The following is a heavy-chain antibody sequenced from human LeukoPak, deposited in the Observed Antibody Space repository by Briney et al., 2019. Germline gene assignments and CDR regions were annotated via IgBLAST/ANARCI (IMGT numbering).Heavy chain of an antibody. CDR3: ARGIQLWLNWFDP. CDR1: GGSISSSSYY. V-gene: IGHV4-39*07. D-gene: IGHD5-18*01. Sequence: PSETLSLTCTVSGGSISSSSYYWGWIRQPPGKGLEWIGEINHSGSTNYNPSLKSRVTISVDTSKNQFSLKLSSVTAADTAVYYCARGIQLWLNWFDPWGQGTLVTVSS. J-gene: IGHJ5*02. CDR2: INHSGST.